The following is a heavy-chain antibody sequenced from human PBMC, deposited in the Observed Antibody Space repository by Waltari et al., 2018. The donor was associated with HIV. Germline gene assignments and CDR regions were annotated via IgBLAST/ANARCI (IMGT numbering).Heavy chain of an antibody. CDR2: IWYDGSNK. Sequence: QVQLVESGGGVVQPGRSLRLSCAASGFTFSSYGLHWVRQAPGKGLEWVAVIWYDGSNKYYAASVKGRFTISRDNSKNTLYLQMNSLRAEDTAVYYCARGARGSSELEAGTDYYYGMDVWGQGTTVTVSS. CDR3: ARGARGSSELEAGTDYYYGMDV. D-gene: IGHD6-13*01. J-gene: IGHJ6*02. CDR1: GFTFSSYG. V-gene: IGHV3-33*01.